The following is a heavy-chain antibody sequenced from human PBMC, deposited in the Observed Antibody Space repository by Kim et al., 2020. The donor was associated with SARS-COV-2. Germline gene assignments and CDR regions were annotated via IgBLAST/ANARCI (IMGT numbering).Heavy chain of an antibody. Sequence: AQKFQGRVTMTRDTSTSTVYMELSSLRSEDTAVYYCARFGRPGIAAASQHWGQGTLVTVSS. D-gene: IGHD6-13*01. J-gene: IGHJ1*01. V-gene: IGHV1-46*01. CDR3: ARFGRPGIAAASQH.